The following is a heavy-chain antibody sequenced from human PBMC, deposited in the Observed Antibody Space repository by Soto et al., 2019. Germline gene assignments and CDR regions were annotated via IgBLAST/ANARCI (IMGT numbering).Heavy chain of an antibody. J-gene: IGHJ6*02. CDR2: ISSGGGTI. D-gene: IGHD3-10*01. V-gene: IGHV3-48*02. CDR1: GFPFGSHS. CDR3: ARGAAVRANYGMDV. Sequence: EVQLVESGGALVQPGWALRLSCGASGFPFGSHSMNWVRQAPGKGLQWISYISSGGGTIYYVDSVKGRFTISRDNAKNSLYLEMSRLRDGDTAVYYCARGAAVRANYGMDVWGHGTTVTVSS.